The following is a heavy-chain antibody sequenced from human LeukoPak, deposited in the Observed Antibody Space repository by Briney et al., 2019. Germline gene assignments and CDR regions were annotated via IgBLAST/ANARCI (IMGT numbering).Heavy chain of an antibody. V-gene: IGHV1-69*13. CDR3: ARDRVYGYSSGWFEGD. Sequence: SVKVSCKASGGTFSSYAISWVRQAPGQGLEWMGGIIPIFGTANYAQKFQGRVTITADESTSTAYMELSSLRSEDTAVYYCARDRVYGYSSGWFEGDWGQGTLVTVSS. D-gene: IGHD6-19*01. CDR2: IIPIFGTA. J-gene: IGHJ4*02. CDR1: GGTFSSYA.